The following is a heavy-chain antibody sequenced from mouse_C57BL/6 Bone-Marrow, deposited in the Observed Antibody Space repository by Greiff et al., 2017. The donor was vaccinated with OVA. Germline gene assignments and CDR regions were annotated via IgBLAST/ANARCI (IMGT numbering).Heavy chain of an antibody. CDR3: ARICNPHYYGSSYDWYFDV. D-gene: IGHD1-1*01. CDR1: GFSLSTFGMG. J-gene: IGHJ1*03. V-gene: IGHV8-8*01. CDR2: IWWDDDK. Sequence: QVTLKVSGPGILQPSQTLSLTCSFSGFSLSTFGMGVGWIRQPSGKGLEWLAHIWWDDDKYYNPALKSRLTISKDTSKNQVFLKIANVDTADTATYYCARICNPHYYGSSYDWYFDVWGTGTTVTVSS.